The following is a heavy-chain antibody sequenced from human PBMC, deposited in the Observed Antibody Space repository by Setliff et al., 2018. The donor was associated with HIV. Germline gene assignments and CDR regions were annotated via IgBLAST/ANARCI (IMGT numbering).Heavy chain of an antibody. J-gene: IGHJ3*02. CDR1: GGSINSTSYY. Sequence: SETLSLTCTVSGGSINSTSYYWGWIRQPPGKGLEWIGYIYYSGSTNYNPSLKSRVTISVDTSKNQFSLRLSSVAAGDTAVYYCARDGGGFASGTFDIWGQGTKVTVSS. CDR2: IYYSGST. D-gene: IGHD2-15*01. V-gene: IGHV4-61*05. CDR3: ARDGGGFASGTFDI.